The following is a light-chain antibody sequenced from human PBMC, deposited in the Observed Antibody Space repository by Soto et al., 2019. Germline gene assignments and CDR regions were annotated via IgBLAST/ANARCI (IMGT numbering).Light chain of an antibody. J-gene: IGKJ4*01. Sequence: DIQMTQSPSSLSASVGDRVTITCQASQEIKNYLNWYQQKPGKAPKLLIYEASYLETGVPSRFSGSVSGRSFTFTNSRLQPEDIATYYCQQCDVFLTFGGGTRLE. V-gene: IGKV1-33*01. CDR2: EAS. CDR1: QEIKNY. CDR3: QQCDVFLT.